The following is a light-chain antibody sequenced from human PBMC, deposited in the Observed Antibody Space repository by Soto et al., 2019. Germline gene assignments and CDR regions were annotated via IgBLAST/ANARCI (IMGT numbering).Light chain of an antibody. CDR3: QQYYILPIT. CDR1: QDINIF. J-gene: IGKJ5*01. V-gene: IGKV1-33*01. Sequence: DIQMTQSPSSLFASVGDRVTITCQATQDINIFLNWYQQKPGKAPNLLIYDASNLEIGVPSRFSGSGSGTHFTFTISSLHTEDIGTYYCQQYYILPITFGRGTRLEIK. CDR2: DAS.